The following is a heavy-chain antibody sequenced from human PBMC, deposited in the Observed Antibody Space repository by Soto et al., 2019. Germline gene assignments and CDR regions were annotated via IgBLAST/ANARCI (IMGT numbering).Heavy chain of an antibody. CDR2: IWYDGSNK. J-gene: IGHJ6*02. CDR1: GFTFSSYG. V-gene: IGHV3-33*01. D-gene: IGHD5-18*01. Sequence: QVQLVESGGGVVQPGRSLRLSCAASGFTFSSYGMHWVRQAPGKGLEWVAVIWYDGSNKYYADSVKGRFTISRDNSKNTLYLQMNSLRAEDTAVYYCARVQLTAMVYGYYYGMDVWGQGTTVTVSS. CDR3: ARVQLTAMVYGYYYGMDV.